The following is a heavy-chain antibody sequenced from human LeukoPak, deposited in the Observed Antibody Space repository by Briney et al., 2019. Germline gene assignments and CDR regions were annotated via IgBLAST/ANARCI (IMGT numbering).Heavy chain of an antibody. D-gene: IGHD3-9*01. V-gene: IGHV1-18*01. CDR1: GYTFTSYG. Sequence: ASVKVSCKASGYTFTSYGISWVRQAPGQGLEWMGWISAYNGNTNYAQKLQGRVTMTTDTSTSTAYMELRSLRSDDTAVYYCARGPPKGLTGSDSPYHNYSGMDVWGQGTTATVPS. CDR2: ISAYNGNT. J-gene: IGHJ6*02. CDR3: ARGPPKGLTGSDSPYHNYSGMDV.